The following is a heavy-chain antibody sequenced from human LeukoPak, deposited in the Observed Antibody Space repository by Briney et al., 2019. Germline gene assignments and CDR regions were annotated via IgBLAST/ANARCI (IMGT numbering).Heavy chain of an antibody. J-gene: IGHJ4*02. V-gene: IGHV4-39*01. CDR3: ARGQWLVPLDF. CDR1: GGSVSSSSYY. D-gene: IGHD6-19*01. CDR2: IFYSETT. Sequence: PSETLSLTCTVSGGSVSSSSYYWGWIRQPPGKGLEWIGSIFYSETTYYSPSLKRRITISVDTSTNQFSLKLSSVTAADTAVYFCARGQWLVPLDFWGQGILVTVSS.